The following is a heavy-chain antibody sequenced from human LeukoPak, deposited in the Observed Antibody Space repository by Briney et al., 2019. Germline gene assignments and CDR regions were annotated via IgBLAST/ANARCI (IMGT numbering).Heavy chain of an antibody. J-gene: IGHJ5*02. CDR2: IIPILGIA. CDR1: GGTFSSYA. Sequence: GSSVKVSCKASGGTFSSYAISWVRQAPGQGLEWMGRIIPILGIANYAQKFQGRVTITADKSTSTAYMELSSLRSEDTAVYYCARDREGGYYDSSGYYPWGQGTQVTVSS. CDR3: ARDREGGYYDSSGYYP. D-gene: IGHD3-22*01. V-gene: IGHV1-69*04.